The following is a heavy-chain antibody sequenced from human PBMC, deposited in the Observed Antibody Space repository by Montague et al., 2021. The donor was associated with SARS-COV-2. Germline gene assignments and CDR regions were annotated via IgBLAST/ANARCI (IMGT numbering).Heavy chain of an antibody. D-gene: IGHD3-10*01. J-gene: IGHJ6*02. V-gene: IGHV4-59*01. CDR1: GFTFSSYE. CDR3: ASSGGYYYYYQGVDV. Sequence: LRLSCAASGFTFSSYEMNWVRQAPGKGLEWIGYINYSGSTSYNPSLKSRVTISVDMSKNQFSLELNSVTAADTAVYYCASSGGYYYYYQGVDVWGQGTTVTVSS. CDR2: INYSGST.